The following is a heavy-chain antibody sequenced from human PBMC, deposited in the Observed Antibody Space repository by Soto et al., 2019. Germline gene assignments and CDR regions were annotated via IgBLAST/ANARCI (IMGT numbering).Heavy chain of an antibody. D-gene: IGHD5-18*01. Sequence: GGSLRLSCTASGFTFGDYAMSWFRQAPGKGLEWVGFIRSKAYGGTTEYAASVKGRFTISRDDSKSIAYLQMNSLKTEDTAVYYCTRDWVLVPYGYGYSRFDYWGQGTLVTVSS. CDR1: GFTFGDYA. V-gene: IGHV3-49*03. CDR2: IRSKAYGGTT. J-gene: IGHJ4*02. CDR3: TRDWVLVPYGYGYSRFDY.